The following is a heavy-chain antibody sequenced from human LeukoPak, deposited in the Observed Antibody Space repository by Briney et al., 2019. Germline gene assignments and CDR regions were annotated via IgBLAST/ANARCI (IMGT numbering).Heavy chain of an antibody. CDR3: ARVVVSGSWFDP. J-gene: IGHJ5*02. Sequence: SETLSLTCTVSGGSISSYYWSWIRQHPGKGLEWIGYIYYSGSTYYNPSLKSRVTISVDTSKNQFSLKLSSVTAADTAVYYCARVVVSGSWFDPWGQGTLVTVSS. CDR2: IYYSGST. D-gene: IGHD3-22*01. V-gene: IGHV4-59*06. CDR1: GGSISSYY.